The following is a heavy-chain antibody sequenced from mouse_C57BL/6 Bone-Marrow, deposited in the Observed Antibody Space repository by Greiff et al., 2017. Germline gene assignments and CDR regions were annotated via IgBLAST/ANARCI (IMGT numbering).Heavy chain of an antibody. CDR3: ARVTTVVATPHFGY. D-gene: IGHD1-1*01. J-gene: IGHJ2*01. CDR2: IYPGSGST. Sequence: QVQLQQPGAELVKPGASVKMSCKASGYTFTSYWITWVKQRPGQGLEWIGDIYPGSGSTNYNEKFKSKATLTVDTSSSTAYMQLSSLTSEDPAVDYWARVTTVVATPHFGYWGQGTTLTVSA. V-gene: IGHV1-55*01. CDR1: GYTFTSYW.